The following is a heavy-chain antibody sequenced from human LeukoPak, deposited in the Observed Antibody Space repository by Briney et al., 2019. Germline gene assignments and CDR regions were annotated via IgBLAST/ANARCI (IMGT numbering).Heavy chain of an antibody. CDR3: ARGAARASNNWFDP. CDR2: IYYSGST. J-gene: IGHJ5*02. Sequence: SETLSLTCTVSGGSISSYYWSWIRQPPGKGLEWIGYIYYSGSTNYNPSLKSRVTISVDTSKNQFSLKLSSVTAADTAVYYCARGAARASNNWFDPWGQGTLVTVSS. D-gene: IGHD6-6*01. CDR1: GGSISSYY. V-gene: IGHV4-59*08.